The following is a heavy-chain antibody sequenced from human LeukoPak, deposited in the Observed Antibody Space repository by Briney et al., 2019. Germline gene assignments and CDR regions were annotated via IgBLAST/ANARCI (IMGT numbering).Heavy chain of an antibody. V-gene: IGHV1-18*01. CDR3: ARDLDQYNGRLGGFGHDF. Sequence: ASVKVSCKASGYTFTSYGISWARQAPGQGLEWMGWISAYNGNTNYAQKLQGRVTMTTDTSTSTAYMELRSLRSDDTAVYYCARDLDQYNGRLGGFGHDFWGQGTLVTVSS. J-gene: IGHJ4*02. CDR1: GYTFTSYG. CDR2: ISAYNGNT. D-gene: IGHD3/OR15-3a*01.